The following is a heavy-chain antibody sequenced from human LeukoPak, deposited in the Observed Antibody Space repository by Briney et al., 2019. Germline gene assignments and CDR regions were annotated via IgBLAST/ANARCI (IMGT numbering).Heavy chain of an antibody. CDR3: ARDRGIVVVPAAMTHNWFDP. CDR1: GYTFTGYY. J-gene: IGHJ5*02. CDR2: INPNSGGT. V-gene: IGHV1-2*02. Sequence: ASVKVSCKASGYTFTGYYMHWVRQAPGQGLEWMGWINPNSGGTNYAQKFQGRVTMTRDTSISTAYMELSRLRSDDTAVNYCARDRGIVVVPAAMTHNWFDPWGQGTLVTVSS. D-gene: IGHD2-2*01.